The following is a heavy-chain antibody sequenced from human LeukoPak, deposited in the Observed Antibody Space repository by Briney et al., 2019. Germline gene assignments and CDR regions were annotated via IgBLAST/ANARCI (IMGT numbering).Heavy chain of an antibody. J-gene: IGHJ4*02. V-gene: IGHV4-4*07. D-gene: IGHD2-21*02. CDR3: ARGAAYCGGDCSVYFDY. CDR1: GGSISSYY. CDR2: IYPSGST. Sequence: MPSETLSLTCTVSGGSISSYYWSWIRQPAGKGLEWIGRIYPSGSTNYNPSLTGRVTMSVDTSKNQFSLKLSSVTAADTAVYYCARGAAYCGGDCSVYFDYWGQGTLVTVSS.